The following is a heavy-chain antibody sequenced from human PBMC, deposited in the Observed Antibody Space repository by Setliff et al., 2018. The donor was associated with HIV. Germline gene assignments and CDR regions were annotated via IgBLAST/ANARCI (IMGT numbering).Heavy chain of an antibody. J-gene: IGHJ4*02. D-gene: IGHD1-1*01. CDR3: ARLRGLNLEPFDY. V-gene: IGHV4-59*08. Sequence: PSETLSLTCTVSGGPISRYYWSWIRQPPGKGLEWIAYIFYRGSTNYNPSLKSRVTISVDTSKNQFSLKLSSVTAADTAVYYCARLRGLNLEPFDYWGQGTLVTVSS. CDR2: IFYRGST. CDR1: GGPISRYY.